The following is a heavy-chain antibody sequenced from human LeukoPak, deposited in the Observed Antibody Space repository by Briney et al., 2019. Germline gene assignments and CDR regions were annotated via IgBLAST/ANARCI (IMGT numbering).Heavy chain of an antibody. J-gene: IGHJ5*02. CDR2: IYYSGST. CDR3: ARGDNWNDGWFDP. Sequence: SQTLSLTCTVSGGSISSGGYYWSWIRQHPGKGLEWIGDIYYSGSTYYNPSLKSRVTISVDTSKNQFSLKLSSVTAADTAVYYCARGDNWNDGWFDPWGQGTLVTVSS. D-gene: IGHD1-20*01. V-gene: IGHV4-31*03. CDR1: GGSISSGGYY.